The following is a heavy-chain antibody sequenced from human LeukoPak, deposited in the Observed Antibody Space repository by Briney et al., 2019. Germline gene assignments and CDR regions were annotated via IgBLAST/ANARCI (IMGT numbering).Heavy chain of an antibody. D-gene: IGHD3-10*01. V-gene: IGHV4-59*01. CDR1: GGSISSYY. Sequence: SETLSLTCTVSGGSISSYYWNWIRQPPGKGLKWIGYIYYSGSTNYNPSLKSRVTISVDTSKNQFSLKLTSVTAADTAVYYCARDGGDYFDYWGQGTLVTVSS. J-gene: IGHJ4*02. CDR3: ARDGGDYFDY. CDR2: IYYSGST.